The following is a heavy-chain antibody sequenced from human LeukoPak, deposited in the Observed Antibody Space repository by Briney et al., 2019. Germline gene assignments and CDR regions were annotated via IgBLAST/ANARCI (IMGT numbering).Heavy chain of an antibody. CDR2: ISYDGSNR. J-gene: IGHJ6*02. Sequence: GGSLRLSCAASGFTFSSYAMHWVRQAPGKGLEWVAVISYDGSNRHYADSVKGRFNISRDNSENTLYLQMNSLRPEDTAVYYCAKVRLAYYGSGRRYGMDVWGQGTTVTVSS. D-gene: IGHD3-10*01. CDR1: GFTFSSYA. CDR3: AKVRLAYYGSGRRYGMDV. V-gene: IGHV3-30*04.